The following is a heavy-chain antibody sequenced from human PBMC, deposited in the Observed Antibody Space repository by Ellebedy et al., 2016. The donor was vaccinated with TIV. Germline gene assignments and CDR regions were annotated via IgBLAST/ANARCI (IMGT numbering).Heavy chain of an antibody. V-gene: IGHV3-11*01. D-gene: IGHD1-7*01. CDR2: ISYSCDLM. CDR3: PKELHMGGTIMIDC. CDR1: GFIFSGYY. Sequence: GESLKISCAASGFIFSGYYMSWFRQAPGKGPEWVSYISYSCDLMYYADSVKGRFNTSSDNAENSLYLQMHILRAEDTAGYYCPKELHMGGTIMIDCWGPGTLVTGSS. J-gene: IGHJ4*02.